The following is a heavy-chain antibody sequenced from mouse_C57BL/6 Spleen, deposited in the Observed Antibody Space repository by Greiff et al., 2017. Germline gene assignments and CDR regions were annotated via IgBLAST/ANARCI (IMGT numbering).Heavy chain of an antibody. V-gene: IGHV1-64*01. CDR3: ARSLRGYAMDY. CDR2: IHPNSGST. CDR1: GYTFTSYW. Sequence: QVQLQQSGAELVKPGASVKLSCKASGYTFTSYWMHWVKQRPGQGLEWIGMIHPNSGSTNYNEKFKSKATLTVDKSSSTAYLQLSSLTSEDSAVYYCARSLRGYAMDYWGQGTSVTVSS. J-gene: IGHJ4*01.